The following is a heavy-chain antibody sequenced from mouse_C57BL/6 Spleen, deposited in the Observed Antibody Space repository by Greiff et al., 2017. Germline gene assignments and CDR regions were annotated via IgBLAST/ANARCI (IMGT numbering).Heavy chain of an antibody. CDR1: GFTFSSYA. V-gene: IGHV5-4*03. J-gene: IGHJ2*01. Sequence: EVKVEESGGGLVKPGGSLKLSCAASGFTFSSYAMSWVRQTPEKRLEWVATISDGGSYTYYPDNVKGRFTISRDNAKNNLYLQMSHLKSEDTAMYYCARGTLLNYFDYWGQGTTLTVSS. D-gene: IGHD2-1*01. CDR3: ARGTLLNYFDY. CDR2: ISDGGSYT.